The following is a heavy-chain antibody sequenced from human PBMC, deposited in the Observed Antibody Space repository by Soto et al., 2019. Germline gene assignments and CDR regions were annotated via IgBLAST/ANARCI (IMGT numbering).Heavy chain of an antibody. J-gene: IGHJ4*02. CDR3: ARGSSRGWCGGVWGFDY. D-gene: IGHD6-19*01. Sequence: QVQLVQSGAEVKKPGASVKVSCKASGYTFTSYAMHWVRQAPGQRLEWMGWINAGNGNTKYSQKFQGRVTITRDTSASTAYMELSSLRSEDTAVYYCARGSSRGWCGGVWGFDYWGQGTLVTVSS. CDR1: GYTFTSYA. V-gene: IGHV1-3*01. CDR2: INAGNGNT.